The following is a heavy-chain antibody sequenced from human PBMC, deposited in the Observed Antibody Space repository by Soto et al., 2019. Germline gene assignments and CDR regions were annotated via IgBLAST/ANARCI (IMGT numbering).Heavy chain of an antibody. CDR1: GFTCSSFF. CDR2: IDTSGGVT. Sequence: AGGSLRHSCTAAGFTCSSFFMNWGRQTPGKGPEWVSGIDTSGGVTKYADSVKGRFTISRDNAKNSLYLQMNSLRAEDTALYYCAKDRNWNYDAYFDYWGHGTLVTVSS. D-gene: IGHD1-7*01. J-gene: IGHJ4*01. V-gene: IGHV3-20*04. CDR3: AKDRNWNYDAYFDY.